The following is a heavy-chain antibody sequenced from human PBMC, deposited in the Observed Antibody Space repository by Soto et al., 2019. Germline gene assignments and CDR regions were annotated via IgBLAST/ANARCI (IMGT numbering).Heavy chain of an antibody. CDR3: ARDIPPPGYCSGGSCYKDDAFDI. D-gene: IGHD2-15*01. Sequence: QVQLVESGGGVVQPGRSLRLSCAASGFTFSSYGMHWVRQAPGKGLEWVAVIWYDGSNKYYADSVKGRFTNSRDNSKNTLYLQMNSLRAEDTAVYYCARDIPPPGYCSGGSCYKDDAFDIWGQGTMVTVSS. CDR2: IWYDGSNK. J-gene: IGHJ3*02. V-gene: IGHV3-33*01. CDR1: GFTFSSYG.